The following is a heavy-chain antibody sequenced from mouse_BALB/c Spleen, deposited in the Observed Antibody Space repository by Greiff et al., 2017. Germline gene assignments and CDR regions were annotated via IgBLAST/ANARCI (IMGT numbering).Heavy chain of an antibody. J-gene: IGHJ2*01. V-gene: IGHV3-6*02. CDR1: GYSITSGYY. CDR2: ISYDGSN. Sequence: QLQESGPGLVKPSQSLSLTCSVTGYSITSGYYWNWIRQFPGNKLEWMGYISYDGSNNYNPSLKNRISITRDTSKNQFFLKLNSVTTEDTATYYCARVGNYYFDYWGQGTTLTVSS. CDR3: ARVGNYYFDY. D-gene: IGHD2-1*01.